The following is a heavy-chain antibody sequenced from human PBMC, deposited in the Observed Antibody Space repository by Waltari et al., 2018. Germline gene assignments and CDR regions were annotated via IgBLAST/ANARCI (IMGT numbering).Heavy chain of an antibody. Sequence: QEQLVQSGAEVRKPGASVKVSCMASGYAFNTYDINWVRQAPGRRLEWMGWMNPNSENRGYAQQFQGRLIMTSNSAIGTAYMELTSLTSDDTAVYYCATGGAAAGHDYWGQGTLVTVSS. J-gene: IGHJ4*02. CDR1: GYAFNTYD. CDR2: MNPNSENR. V-gene: IGHV1-8*01. CDR3: ATGGAAAGHDY. D-gene: IGHD6-13*01.